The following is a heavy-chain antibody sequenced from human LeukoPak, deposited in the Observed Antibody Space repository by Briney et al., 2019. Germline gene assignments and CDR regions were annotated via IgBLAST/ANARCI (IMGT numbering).Heavy chain of an antibody. CDR3: ATSSHSGSGPPAAGTRWDY. Sequence: ASVKVSCKVSGHTLTELSMHWVRQAPGKGLEWMGGFDPEDGETIYAQKFQGRVTMTEDTSTDTAYMELSSLRSEDTAVYYCATSSHSGSGPPAAGTRWDYWGQGTLVTVSS. D-gene: IGHD6-13*01. CDR2: FDPEDGET. V-gene: IGHV1-24*01. CDR1: GHTLTELS. J-gene: IGHJ4*02.